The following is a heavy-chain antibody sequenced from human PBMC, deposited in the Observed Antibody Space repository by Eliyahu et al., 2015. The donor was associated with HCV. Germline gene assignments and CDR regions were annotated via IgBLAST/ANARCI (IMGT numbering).Heavy chain of an antibody. Sequence: SSYAMHWVRQAPGKGLEWVAVISYDGNNKYYADSVKGRFTISRDNSKNTLYLQMNSLRAEDTAVYYCASLGGGIVVVIGGQGTLVTVSS. CDR2: ISYDGNNK. V-gene: IGHV3-30-3*01. J-gene: IGHJ4*02. CDR1: SSYA. D-gene: IGHD2-15*01. CDR3: ASLGGGIVVVI.